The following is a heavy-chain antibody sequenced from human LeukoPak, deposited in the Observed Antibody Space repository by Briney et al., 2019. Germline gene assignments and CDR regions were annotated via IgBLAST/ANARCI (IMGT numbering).Heavy chain of an antibody. V-gene: IGHV4-34*01. Sequence: SETLSLTCAVYGGSFSGYYWSWIRQPPGKGLEWIGEINHSGSTNYNPSLKSRVTISVDTSKNQFSLKLSSVTAADTAVYYCASSYGDYPDAFDIWGQGTMVTVSS. D-gene: IGHD4-17*01. CDR1: GGSFSGYY. CDR2: INHSGST. CDR3: ASSYGDYPDAFDI. J-gene: IGHJ3*02.